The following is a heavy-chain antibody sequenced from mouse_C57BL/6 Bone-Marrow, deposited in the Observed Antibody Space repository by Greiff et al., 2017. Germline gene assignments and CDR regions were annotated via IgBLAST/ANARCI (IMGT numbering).Heavy chain of an antibody. CDR3: TTWIYYDYEEGDY. Sequence: VQLQQSGAELVRPGASVKLSCTASGFNIKDDYMHWVKQRPEQGLEWIGWIDPENGDTEYASKFQGKATITADTSSNTAYLQLSSLTSEDTAVYYCTTWIYYDYEEGDYWGQGTTLTVSS. J-gene: IGHJ2*01. CDR1: GFNIKDDY. CDR2: IDPENGDT. V-gene: IGHV14-4*01. D-gene: IGHD2-4*01.